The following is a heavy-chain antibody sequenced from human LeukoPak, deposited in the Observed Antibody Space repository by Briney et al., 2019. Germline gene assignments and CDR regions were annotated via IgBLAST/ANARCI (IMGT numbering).Heavy chain of an antibody. J-gene: IGHJ3*02. CDR3: ARDGPLGNYDYVWEYWGAFDI. D-gene: IGHD3-16*01. V-gene: IGHV3-48*02. Sequence: GGSLRLSCAASGFTFSSYSMNWVRQAPGKGLEWVSYISSSSSTIYYADSAKGRFTISRDNAKNSLYLQMNSLRDEDTAVYYCARDGPLGNYDYVWEYWGAFDIWGQGTMVTVSS. CDR1: GFTFSSYS. CDR2: ISSSSSTI.